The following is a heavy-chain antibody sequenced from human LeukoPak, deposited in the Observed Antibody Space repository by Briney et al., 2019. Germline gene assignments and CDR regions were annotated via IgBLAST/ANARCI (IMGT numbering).Heavy chain of an antibody. CDR2: ISYDGSNK. CDR3: ARDRYGDYGDFDY. V-gene: IGHV3-30-3*01. Sequence: PGGSLRLSCAASGFTFSSYAMHWVRQAPGKGLKWVAVISYDGSNKYYADSVKGRFTISRDNSKNTLYLQMNSLRAEDTAVYYCARDRYGDYGDFDYWGQGTLVTVSS. D-gene: IGHD4-17*01. CDR1: GFTFSSYA. J-gene: IGHJ4*02.